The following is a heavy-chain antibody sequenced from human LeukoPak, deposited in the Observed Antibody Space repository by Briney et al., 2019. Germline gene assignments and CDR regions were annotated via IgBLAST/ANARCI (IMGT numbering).Heavy chain of an antibody. J-gene: IGHJ4*02. Sequence: SQTLSLTCAISGDSVSSNSAAWNWIRQSPSRGLEWLGRTYYRSKWYNDYAVSVKSRITINPDTSKNQFSLQLNSVTPEDTAVYHCAGDSNVLLWFGDPYYFDYWGQGTLVTVSS. CDR1: GDSVSSNSAA. V-gene: IGHV6-1*01. CDR3: AGDSNVLLWFGDPYYFDY. CDR2: TYYRSKWYN. D-gene: IGHD3-10*01.